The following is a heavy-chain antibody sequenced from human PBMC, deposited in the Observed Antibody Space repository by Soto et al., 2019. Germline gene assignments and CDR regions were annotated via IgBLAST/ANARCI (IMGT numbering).Heavy chain of an antibody. CDR2: IYHSGST. Sequence: PSETLSLTCAVSGGSISSGGYSWSWIRQPPGKGLEWIGYIYHSGSTYYNPSLKSRVTISVDRSKNQFSLKLSSVTAADTAVYYCARENDREFDYWGQGNLVTVSS. J-gene: IGHJ4*02. CDR3: ARENDREFDY. V-gene: IGHV4-30-2*01. D-gene: IGHD3-22*01. CDR1: GGSISSGGYS.